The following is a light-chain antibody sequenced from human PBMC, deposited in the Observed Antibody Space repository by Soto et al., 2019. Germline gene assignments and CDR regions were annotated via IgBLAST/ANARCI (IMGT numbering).Light chain of an antibody. J-gene: IGLJ3*02. CDR1: NSNVGSNS. Sequence: QSVLTQPPSASGTPGQRVTISCSGSNSNVGSNSVNWYQQLPGMAPKLLLYSDNQRPSGVPDRFSGSKSGSSASLAISVLQSEAEAEYHCSTWDDNLSTWLFGGGTKLTVL. V-gene: IGLV1-44*01. CDR3: STWDDNLSTWL. CDR2: SDN.